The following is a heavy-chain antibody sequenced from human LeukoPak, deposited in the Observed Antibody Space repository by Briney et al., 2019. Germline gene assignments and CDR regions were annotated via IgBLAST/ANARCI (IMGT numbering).Heavy chain of an antibody. J-gene: IGHJ4*02. D-gene: IGHD5-12*01. CDR1: GLTFSGSG. CDR2: NRSKANSYAT. CDR3: TFSRSGYAGIDY. Sequence: GGSLRLSCAASGLTFSGSGMHWVRQASGKGLEWVGRNRSKANSYATVYAASVKGRFTISRDDSKNTAYLQMNSLKTEDTAVYYCTFSRSGYAGIDYWGPGALVTVSS. V-gene: IGHV3-73*01.